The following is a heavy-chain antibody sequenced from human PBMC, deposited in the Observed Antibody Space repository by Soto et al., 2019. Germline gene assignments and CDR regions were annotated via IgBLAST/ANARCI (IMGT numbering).Heavy chain of an antibody. CDR2: IIPIFGTT. V-gene: IGHV1-69*12. D-gene: IGHD3-22*01. J-gene: IGHJ1*01. CDR3: ASHGEQDYYATSGYG. CDR1: GGTFSNYA. Sequence: QVQLVQSGAEVKKPGSSVKVSCKASGGTFSNYALSWVRQAPGQGLEWMGDIIPIFGTTNNAQKFQGRVTITADEATSTAYMELNSLRSEDTAVYYCASHGEQDYYATSGYGWGQGTLVTVSS.